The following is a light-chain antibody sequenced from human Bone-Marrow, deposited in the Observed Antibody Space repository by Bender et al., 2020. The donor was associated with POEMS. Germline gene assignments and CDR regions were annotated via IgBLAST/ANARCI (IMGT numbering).Light chain of an antibody. V-gene: IGLV2-14*03. CDR2: DVS. J-gene: IGLJ2*01. Sequence: QSALAQPASVSGSPGQSITISCTGTSNDVGGYNYVSWYQQHPGKAPKLMIFDVSNRPSGVSNRFSGSKSGNAASLTISGLQAEDEADYYCSSFTSSGTRIFGGGTKVTVL. CDR3: SSFTSSGTRI. CDR1: SNDVGGYNY.